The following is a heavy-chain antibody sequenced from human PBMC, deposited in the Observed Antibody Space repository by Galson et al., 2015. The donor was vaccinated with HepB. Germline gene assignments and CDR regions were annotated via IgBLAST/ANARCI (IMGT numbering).Heavy chain of an antibody. CDR1: GGSISSSSYY. CDR3: ARRVCYDSSVCWFDP. J-gene: IGHJ5*02. D-gene: IGHD3-22*01. V-gene: IGHV4-39*07. Sequence: SETLSLTCTVSGGSISSSSYYWGWIRQPPGKGLEWIGSIYYSGSTYYNPSLKSRVTISVDTSKNQFSLKLSSVTAADTAVYYCARRVCYDSSVCWFDPWGQGTLVTVSS. CDR2: IYYSGST.